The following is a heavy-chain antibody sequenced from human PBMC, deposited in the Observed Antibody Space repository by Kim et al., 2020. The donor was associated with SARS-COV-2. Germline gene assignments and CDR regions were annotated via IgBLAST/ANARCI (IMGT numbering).Heavy chain of an antibody. J-gene: IGHJ3*02. CDR2: IYSGGST. V-gene: IGHV3-53*01. CDR1: GFTVSSNY. Sequence: GGSLRLSCAASGFTVSSNYMSWVRQAPGKGLEWVSVIYSGGSTYYADSVKGRFTITRDNSKNTLYLQMNSLRAEDTAVYYCARGWVITAAFDIWGQGTMVTVSS. CDR3: ARGWVITAAFDI. D-gene: IGHD3-10*01.